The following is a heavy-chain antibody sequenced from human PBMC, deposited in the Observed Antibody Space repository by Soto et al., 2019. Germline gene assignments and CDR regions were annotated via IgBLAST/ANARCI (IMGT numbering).Heavy chain of an antibody. CDR3: TRGEFRTPFRH. J-gene: IGHJ4*02. Sequence: QVQLQESGPGLVKASETLTLTCTVSGASINSGGYYWSWIRQHPGRGLEWIGYIYDSGTTSYNTSLKRRLTISGDTSKNHLSLKLSPVTAADRAVYYCTRGEFRTPFRHWGQGTLVTVSS. V-gene: IGHV4-31*03. CDR1: GASINSGGYY. D-gene: IGHD3-10*01. CDR2: IYDSGTT.